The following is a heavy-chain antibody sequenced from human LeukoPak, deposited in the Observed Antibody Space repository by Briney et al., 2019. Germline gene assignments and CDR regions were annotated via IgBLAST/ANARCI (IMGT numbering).Heavy chain of an antibody. J-gene: IGHJ4*02. V-gene: IGHV1-2*02. CDR3: RTDRYGDYGDYIDY. Sequence: ASVRVSCKASGYTFTGYYMHWVRQAPGQGLEWMGWINPNSGGTNYAQKFQGRVTMTRDTSISTAYMELSRLRSDDTAVYYCRTDRYGDYGDYIDYWGQGTLVTVSS. CDR1: GYTFTGYY. CDR2: INPNSGGT. D-gene: IGHD4-17*01.